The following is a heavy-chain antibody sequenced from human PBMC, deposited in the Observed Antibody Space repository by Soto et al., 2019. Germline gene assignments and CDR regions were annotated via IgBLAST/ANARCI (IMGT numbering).Heavy chain of an antibody. CDR3: AQDGLRLGGLSPIDY. CDR1: GFTFSSYG. Sequence: QVQLVESGGGVVQPGRSLRLSCAASGFTFSSYGMHWVRQAPGKGLEWVAVISYDGSNKYYADSVKGRFAISRDNSKNTLYLQMKSLRAEDRAVYCSAQDGLRLGGLSPIDYWGQGSLVTVSS. CDR2: ISYDGSNK. J-gene: IGHJ4*02. V-gene: IGHV3-30*18. D-gene: IGHD3-16*02.